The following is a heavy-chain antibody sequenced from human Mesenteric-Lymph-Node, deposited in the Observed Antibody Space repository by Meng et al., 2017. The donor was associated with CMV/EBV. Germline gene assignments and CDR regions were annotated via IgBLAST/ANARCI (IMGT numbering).Heavy chain of an antibody. CDR1: GGTFSRDA. CDR2: MNPNSGNT. V-gene: IGHV1-8*01. D-gene: IGHD2-15*01. Sequence: ASVKVSCKASGGTFSRDALNWVRQAPGQGLEWMGWMNPNSGNTGYAQKFQGRVTMTRNTSISTAYMELSSLRSEDTAVYYCARAPAAATYNWFDPWGQGTLVTVSS. J-gene: IGHJ5*02. CDR3: ARAPAAATYNWFDP.